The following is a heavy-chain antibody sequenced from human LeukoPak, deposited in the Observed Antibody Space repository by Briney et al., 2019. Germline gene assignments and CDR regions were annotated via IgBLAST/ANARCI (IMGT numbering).Heavy chain of an antibody. V-gene: IGHV3-74*01. CDR3: ARGLYGGYAFDH. Sequence: GGSLRLSCAASGFTLSSYWMHWVRQAPGKGLVWVSRINTDGSSTTYADSVKGRFIISRDNAKNTLYLQMNSLRAEDTAVYYCARGLYGGYAFDHWGQGTLVTVSS. CDR2: INTDGSST. D-gene: IGHD4-17*01. CDR1: GFTLSSYW. J-gene: IGHJ4*02.